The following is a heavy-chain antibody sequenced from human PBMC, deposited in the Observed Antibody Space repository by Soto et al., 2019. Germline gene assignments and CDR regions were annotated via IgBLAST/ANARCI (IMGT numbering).Heavy chain of an antibody. D-gene: IGHD1-26*01. CDR1: GFTFTSSA. CDR2: IIVGSGNT. V-gene: IGHV1-58*02. Sequence: QMQLVQSGPEVKKPGTSVKVSCKASGFTFTSSAMQWVRQARGQRPEWIGWIIVGSGNTNYAQKFQERVTLTRDMSTSTAYMELSSLRFADTAVYYWAACGSNCLGAFDIWGQGTMVTVSS. J-gene: IGHJ3*02. CDR3: AACGSNCLGAFDI.